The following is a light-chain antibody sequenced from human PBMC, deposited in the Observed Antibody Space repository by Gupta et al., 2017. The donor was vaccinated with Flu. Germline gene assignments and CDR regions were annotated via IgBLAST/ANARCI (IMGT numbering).Light chain of an antibody. V-gene: IGLV2-8*01. J-gene: IGLJ3*02. CDR3: SSYAGSNSWV. Sequence: ISYVGGYNYVSWYQQHPGKAPKVIIHEVSKRPSGVPDRFSGSKSGNTASLTVSGLQAEDEPDYFCSSYAGSNSWVFGGGTKLTVL. CDR2: EVS. CDR1: ISYVGGYNY.